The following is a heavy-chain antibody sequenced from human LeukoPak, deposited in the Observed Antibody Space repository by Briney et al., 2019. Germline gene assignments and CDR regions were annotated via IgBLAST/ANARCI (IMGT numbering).Heavy chain of an antibody. Sequence: PGGSLRLSCAASGFTFSSYAMHWVRQAPGKGLEWVAVISHDGSNKYYADSVKGRFTISRDNSRNTVYVQMNSLRAEDTAVYYRAKEAELGYYYGMDVWGQGTTATVSS. CDR2: ISHDGSNK. CDR3: AKEAELGYYYGMDV. V-gene: IGHV3-30*18. D-gene: IGHD1-7*01. J-gene: IGHJ6*02. CDR1: GFTFSSYA.